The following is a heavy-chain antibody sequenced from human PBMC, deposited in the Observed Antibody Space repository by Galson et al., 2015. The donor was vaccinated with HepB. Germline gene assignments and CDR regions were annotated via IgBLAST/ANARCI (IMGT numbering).Heavy chain of an antibody. J-gene: IGHJ6*02. D-gene: IGHD3-10*01. Sequence: SLRLSCAASGFTFSSYGMHWVRQAPGKGLEWVAVISYDGGNKYYGDSVKGRFTISRDNSQNTLHLQMNSLRAEDSAVYYCAKEWMRTGSYIPRFDRYGMPAGGHGTTVTVSS. CDR2: ISYDGGNK. CDR3: AKEWMRTGSYIPRFDRYGMPA. CDR1: GFTFSSYG. V-gene: IGHV3-30*18.